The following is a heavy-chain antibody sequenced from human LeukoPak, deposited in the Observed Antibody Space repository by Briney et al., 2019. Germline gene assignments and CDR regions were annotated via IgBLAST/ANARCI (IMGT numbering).Heavy chain of an antibody. CDR3: VATSPFDGLPDNWFDL. J-gene: IGHJ5*02. CDR1: GYTFTSYY. CDR2: ISAYNGNT. D-gene: IGHD3-9*01. V-gene: IGHV1-18*01. Sequence: ASVKVTCKASGYTFTSYYMRWVLQPPGQRVEGMGWISAYNGNTNYTQNLQGRVTMTTDKSTSTAYLKLSSLRSEDTAVYYCVATSPFDGLPDNWFDLWGKGTLVTVSS.